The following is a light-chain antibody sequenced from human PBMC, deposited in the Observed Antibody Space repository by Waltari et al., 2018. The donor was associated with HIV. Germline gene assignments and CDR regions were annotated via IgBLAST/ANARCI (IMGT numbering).Light chain of an antibody. Sequence: QSVLTQPPSVSAAPRQKVTISCSGTSSNIGNNFVSWYQQLPGTAPKLLIYDNNKRPSGIPDRFSGSKSGTSATLGITGLQTGDEADYFCATWDRSLSRVTFGGGTRLTVL. J-gene: IGLJ2*01. V-gene: IGLV1-51*01. CDR2: DNN. CDR3: ATWDRSLSRVT. CDR1: SSNIGNNF.